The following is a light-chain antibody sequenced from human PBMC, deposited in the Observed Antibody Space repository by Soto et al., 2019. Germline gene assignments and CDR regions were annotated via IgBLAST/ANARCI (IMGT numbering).Light chain of an antibody. CDR3: CSYTTSSSSV. Sequence: QSALTQPASVSGSPGQSITISCTGTSSDVGSNNYVSWFQQHPGRAPKLMIYDVSNRPSGVSNRFSGSKSGDTASLTISGLQAEDEAHYYCCSYTTSSSSVFGTGTKLTVL. J-gene: IGLJ1*01. V-gene: IGLV2-14*01. CDR2: DVS. CDR1: SSDVGSNNY.